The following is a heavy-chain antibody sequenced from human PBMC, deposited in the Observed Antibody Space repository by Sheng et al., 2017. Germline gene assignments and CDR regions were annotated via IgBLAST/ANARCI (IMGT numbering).Heavy chain of an antibody. D-gene: IGHD3-3*01. J-gene: IGHJ6*02. Sequence: QVQLVQSGAEVKKPGSSVKVSCKASGGTFSSYAISWVRQAPGQGLEWMGGIIPIFGTANYAQKFQGRVTITADESTSTAYMELSSLRSEDTAVYYCAREYRYYDFWSGYYPKNYYGMDVWDQGP. V-gene: IGHV1-69*01. CDR2: IIPIFGTA. CDR1: GGTFSSYA. CDR3: AREYRYYDFWSGYYPKNYYGMDV.